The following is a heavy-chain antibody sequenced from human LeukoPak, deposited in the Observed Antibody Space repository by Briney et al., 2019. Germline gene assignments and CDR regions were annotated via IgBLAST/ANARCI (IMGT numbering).Heavy chain of an antibody. Sequence: GGSLRLSCAASGFIFSDYAMSWVRQAPGKGLEWVSGISRSGGTTYYAESVKGHFTISRDKSKNTLYLQMNSLTAEDTAVYYYAKGSAADIVVVPAYDYWGQGTLVTVSS. D-gene: IGHD2-2*01. CDR2: ISRSGGTT. V-gene: IGHV3-23*01. CDR3: AKGSAADIVVVPAYDY. CDR1: GFIFSDYA. J-gene: IGHJ4*02.